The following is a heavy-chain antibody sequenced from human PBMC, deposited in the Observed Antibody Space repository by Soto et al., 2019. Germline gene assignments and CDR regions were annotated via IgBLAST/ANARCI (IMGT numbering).Heavy chain of an antibody. CDR2: INSDGSST. J-gene: IGHJ4*02. CDR1: GFTFSTDA. D-gene: IGHD3-3*02. Sequence: GGPLRLSCAASGFTFSTDAMAWLRLASGKRLEWVSRINSDGSSTSYADSVKGRFTISRDNAKNTLYLQMNSLRAEDTAVYYCARHLAGNRDYWCQGTLVTVSS. CDR3: ARHLAGNRDY. V-gene: IGHV3-74*01.